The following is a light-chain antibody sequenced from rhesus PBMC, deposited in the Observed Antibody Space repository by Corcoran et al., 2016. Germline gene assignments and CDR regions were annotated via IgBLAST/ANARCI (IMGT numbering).Light chain of an antibody. CDR2: EVS. Sequence: QTALTQPRSVSGSPGQSVTISCTGTTSDVGGYNYVSWYQRPPGTAPIHLRYEVSKRPSGVSDRFSGSKSGSTASLTISRLQADDEADYFCSSYGRIYEYIFGTGTRLTVL. J-gene: IGLJ1*01. V-gene: IGLV2-32*01. CDR1: TSDVGGYNY. CDR3: SSYGRIYEYI.